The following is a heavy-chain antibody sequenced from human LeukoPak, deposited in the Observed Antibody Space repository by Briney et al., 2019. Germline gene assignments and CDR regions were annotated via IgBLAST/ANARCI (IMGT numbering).Heavy chain of an antibody. D-gene: IGHD1-26*01. CDR1: GGSISRYY. V-gene: IGHV4-59*01. Sequence: SETLSLTCTVSGGSISRYYWSWIRQPPGKGLEWIGYIYYSGSTNYNPSLKSRVTISVDTSKNQFSLKLSSVTAVDTAVYYCARGPVGGATYYDGDAFDIWGQGTMVTVSS. CDR3: ARGPVGGATYYDGDAFDI. CDR2: IYYSGST. J-gene: IGHJ3*02.